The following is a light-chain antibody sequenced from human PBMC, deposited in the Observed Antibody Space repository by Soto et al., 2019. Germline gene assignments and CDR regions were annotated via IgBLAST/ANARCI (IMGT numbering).Light chain of an antibody. CDR3: QKCKVAPFT. CDR2: AAS. CDR1: QVISSY. J-gene: IGKJ4*01. V-gene: IGKV1-27*01. Sequence: IQLTQSPSSLSASVGDRVTITCRASQVISSYLAWYQQKPGKVPRLLIYAASTLQSGVPSRFSGSGSGTDFTLSVSSLQPEDVATYYCQKCKVAPFTFGGGTKVDIK.